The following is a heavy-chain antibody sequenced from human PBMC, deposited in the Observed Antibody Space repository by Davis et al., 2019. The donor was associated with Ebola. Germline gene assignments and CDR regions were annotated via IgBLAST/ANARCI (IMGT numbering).Heavy chain of an antibody. CDR3: TAYDSTFRNY. Sequence: PGGSLRLSCAASGFTFGDYAMHWVRQAPGKGLEWVSPISWDGRSTAYADSVRDRFSISRDNSRNFLYLQMNGLRAEDTALYYCTAYDSTFRNYWGQGTLVTVSS. J-gene: IGHJ4*02. V-gene: IGHV3-43D*03. CDR1: GFTFGDYA. D-gene: IGHD3-22*01. CDR2: ISWDGRST.